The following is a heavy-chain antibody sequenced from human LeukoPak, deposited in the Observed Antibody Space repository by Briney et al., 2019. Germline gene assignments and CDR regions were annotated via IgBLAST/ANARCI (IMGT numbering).Heavy chain of an antibody. CDR2: IYHSGST. CDR3: ARGGGYDFVDY. D-gene: IGHD5-12*01. Sequence: SETLSLTCTVSGGSIRGYYWGWIRQPPGKGLEWIGSIYHSGSTYYNPSLKSRVTISVDTSKNQFSLKLSSVTAADTAVYYCARGGGYDFVDYWGQGTLVTVSS. V-gene: IGHV4-38-2*02. CDR1: GGSIRGYY. J-gene: IGHJ4*02.